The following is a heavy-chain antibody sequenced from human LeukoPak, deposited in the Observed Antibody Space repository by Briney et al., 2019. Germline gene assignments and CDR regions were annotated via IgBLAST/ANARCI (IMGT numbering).Heavy chain of an antibody. CDR2: IIPIFGTA. CDR1: GGTFSSYA. Sequence: ASVKVSCKASGGTFSSYAISWVRQAPGQGLEWMGGIIPIFGTATYAQKFQGRVTITTDESTSTAYMELSSLRSEDTAVYYCARGLSVDTAMVKYFDYWGQGTLVTVSS. V-gene: IGHV1-69*05. D-gene: IGHD5-18*01. J-gene: IGHJ4*02. CDR3: ARGLSVDTAMVKYFDY.